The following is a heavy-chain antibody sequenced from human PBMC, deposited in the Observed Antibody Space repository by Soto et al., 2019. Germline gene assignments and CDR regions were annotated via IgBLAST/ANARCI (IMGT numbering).Heavy chain of an antibody. Sequence: QVQLVQSGAEVKKPGASVKVSCKASGYTFTTYGISWVRQAPGQGLEWMGWISAYNGNTNYAQKFQGRVTMTIDPSTSTAYMDLRSLRSDDTAVYYCARRVVAEVVISHYYYGMDVWGQGTTVTVSS. CDR1: GYTFTTYG. V-gene: IGHV1-18*01. J-gene: IGHJ6*02. CDR2: ISAYNGNT. D-gene: IGHD3-22*01. CDR3: ARRVVAEVVISHYYYGMDV.